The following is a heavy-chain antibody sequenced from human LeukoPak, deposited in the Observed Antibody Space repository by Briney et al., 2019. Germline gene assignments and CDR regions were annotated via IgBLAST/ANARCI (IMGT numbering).Heavy chain of an antibody. D-gene: IGHD1-26*01. V-gene: IGHV3-30*02. J-gene: IGHJ4*02. CDR3: AKGGEGGSHRYFEY. Sequence: PGGSLRLSCAASGFTFSSYGMHWVRQAPGKGLEWVAVIWYDGTNTYYADSVKGRFTISRDNSKNTLYLQMNSLRPEDTAVYYCAKGGEGGSHRYFEYWGQGTLVTVSS. CDR2: IWYDGTNT. CDR1: GFTFSSYG.